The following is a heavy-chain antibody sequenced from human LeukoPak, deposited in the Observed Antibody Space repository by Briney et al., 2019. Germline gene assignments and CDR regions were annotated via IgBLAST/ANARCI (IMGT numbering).Heavy chain of an antibody. D-gene: IGHD6-13*01. CDR3: ARDEGAAGGYYYYGMDV. J-gene: IGHJ6*02. V-gene: IGHV4-59*13. Sequence: PSETLSLTCTVSGGSISSYYWSWIRQPPGKGLEWIGYIYYSGSTNYNPSLKSRVTISVDTPKNQFSLKLSSVTAADTAVYYCARDEGAAGGYYYYGMDVWGQGTTVTVSS. CDR2: IYYSGST. CDR1: GGSISSYY.